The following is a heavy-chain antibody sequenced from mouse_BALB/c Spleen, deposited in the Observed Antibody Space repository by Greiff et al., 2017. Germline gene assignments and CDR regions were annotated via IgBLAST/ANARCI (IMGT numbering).Heavy chain of an antibody. J-gene: IGHJ4*01. CDR2: ISDGGSYT. D-gene: IGHD2-1*01. CDR3: ARDYYGNYNYARDD. Sequence: EGKLVESGGGLVKPGGSLKLSCAASGFTFSDYYMYWVRQTPEKRLEWVATISDGGSYTYYPDSVKGRFTISRDNAKNNLYLQMSSLKSEDTAMYYCARDYYGNYNYARDDWGKGTSATVPA. CDR1: GFTFSDYY. V-gene: IGHV5-4*02.